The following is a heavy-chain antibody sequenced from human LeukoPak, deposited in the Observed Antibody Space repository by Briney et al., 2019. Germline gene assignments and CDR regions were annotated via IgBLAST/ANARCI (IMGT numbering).Heavy chain of an antibody. CDR3: AKRGVVIRVFLVGFHKEAYYFDS. V-gene: IGHV3-23*01. J-gene: IGHJ4*02. CDR1: GITLGNYG. CDR2: ISDSGGST. D-gene: IGHD3-10*01. Sequence: GGSLRLSCAVSGITLGNYGMSWVRQPPGKRLEWVAGISDSGGSTNYADSVKGRFTISRDTPRNTLYLQMNSLWAEDTAVYFCAKRGVVIRVFLVGFHKEAYYFDSWGQGALVTVSS.